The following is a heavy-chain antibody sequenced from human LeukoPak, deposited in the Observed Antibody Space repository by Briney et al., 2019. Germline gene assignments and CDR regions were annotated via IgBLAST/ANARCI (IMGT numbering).Heavy chain of an antibody. D-gene: IGHD3-9*01. V-gene: IGHV4-39*01. CDR2: IYSGGIT. Sequence: SETLSLTCTVSGGSISSTGSFWGWIRQPPRKGLEWIGSIYSGGITYYNPSLKSRVTISVDTSKNQFSLKLSSVTAADTAVYYCARQGLFYYDILTGYDRGAFDIWGQGTMVTVSS. CDR1: GGSISSTGSF. CDR3: ARQGLFYYDILTGYDRGAFDI. J-gene: IGHJ3*02.